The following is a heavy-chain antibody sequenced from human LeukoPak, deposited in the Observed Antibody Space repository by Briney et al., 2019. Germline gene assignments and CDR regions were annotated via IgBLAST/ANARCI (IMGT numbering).Heavy chain of an antibody. D-gene: IGHD2-2*01. CDR1: GFTFSGSA. J-gene: IGHJ6*03. CDR2: IRSKANSYAT. CDR3: TRHELIVVVPAAPDYYYYYMDV. Sequence: GGSLRLSCAASGFTFSGSAMHWVRQASGKGLEWVGRIRSKANSYATAYAASVKGRFTISRDDSKNMAYLQMNSLKTEDTAVHYCTRHELIVVVPAAPDYYYYYMDVWGKGTTVTVSS. V-gene: IGHV3-73*01.